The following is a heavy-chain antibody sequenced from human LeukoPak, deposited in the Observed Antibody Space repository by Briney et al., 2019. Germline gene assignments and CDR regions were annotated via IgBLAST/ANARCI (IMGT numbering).Heavy chain of an antibody. J-gene: IGHJ2*01. CDR2: INHSGST. CDR3: ARKLWYFDL. CDR1: GGSFSGYY. V-gene: IGHV4-34*01. Sequence: SETLSLTCAVYGGSFSGYYWSWIRQPPGKQLEWIGEINHSGSTNYNPSLKSRVTISLDTSKNQFSLRLTSVTAADTAVYYCARKLWYFDLWGRGTLVTVSS.